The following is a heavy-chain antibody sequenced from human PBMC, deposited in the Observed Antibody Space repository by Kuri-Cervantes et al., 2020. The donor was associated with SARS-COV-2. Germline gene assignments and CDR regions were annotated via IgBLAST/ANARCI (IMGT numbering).Heavy chain of an antibody. Sequence: SVKVTCQASGGTFRSYAISWVRQAPGKGREWMGGIIPIFGTANYAQKFQGRVTITADESTSTAYMELSSLRSEDTAVYYCARGSGSYYNIRYYYYYMDVWGKGTTVTVSS. D-gene: IGHD3-10*01. J-gene: IGHJ6*03. V-gene: IGHV1-69*13. CDR3: ARGSGSYYNIRYYYYYMDV. CDR1: GGTFRSYA. CDR2: IIPIFGTA.